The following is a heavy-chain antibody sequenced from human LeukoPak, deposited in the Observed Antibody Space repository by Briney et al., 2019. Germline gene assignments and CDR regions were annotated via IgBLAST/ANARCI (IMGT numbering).Heavy chain of an antibody. CDR3: ARGSSSSWYGGFY. D-gene: IGHD6-13*01. J-gene: IGHJ4*02. V-gene: IGHV1-2*02. CDR1: GYTFTGYY. CDR2: INPNSGGT. Sequence: GASVKVSCKASGYTFTGYYMHWVRQAPGQGLEWMGWINPNSGGTNYAQKFQGRVTMTRDTSISTAYTELSRLRSDDTAVYYCARGSSSSWYGGFYWGQGTLVTVSS.